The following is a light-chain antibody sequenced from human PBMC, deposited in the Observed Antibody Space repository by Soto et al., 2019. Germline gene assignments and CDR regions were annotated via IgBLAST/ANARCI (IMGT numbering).Light chain of an antibody. Sequence: DIQMTQSPSSLSASVGDRVTITCRASQSINSFLNWYQQKPGKAPKLLIYAASSLQSGVPSRFSGSASGTDFTLTISSLQPEDFAVYYCQQYGSSPLITFGQGTRLEI. CDR1: QSINSF. CDR3: QQYGSSPLIT. CDR2: AAS. J-gene: IGKJ5*01. V-gene: IGKV1-39*01.